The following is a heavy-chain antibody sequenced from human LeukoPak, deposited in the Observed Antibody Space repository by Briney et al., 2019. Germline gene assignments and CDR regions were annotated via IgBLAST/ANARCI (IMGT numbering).Heavy chain of an antibody. V-gene: IGHV4-59*01. D-gene: IGHD3-22*01. J-gene: IGHJ1*01. Sequence: SETLSPTCTVSGGSISSYYWSWIRQPPGKGLEWIGYIYYSGSTNYNPSLKSRVTISVDTSKNQFSLKLSSVTAADTAVYYCARGPIYDSSGYYYWEYFQHWGQGTLVTVSS. CDR3: ARGPIYDSSGYYYWEYFQH. CDR2: IYYSGST. CDR1: GGSISSYY.